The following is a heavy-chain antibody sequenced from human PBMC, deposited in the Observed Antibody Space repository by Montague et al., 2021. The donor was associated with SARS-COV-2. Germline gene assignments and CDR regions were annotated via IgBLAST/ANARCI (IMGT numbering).Heavy chain of an antibody. CDR1: VFTFSSYA. V-gene: IGHV3-30-3*01. Sequence: SLRLSCAASVFTFSSYAMHLVRQAPGKGLEWVAVISYDGSNKYYSDSXKGRFTISRDNSKNTLYLQMNSLRAEDTAVYYCATGRGGGYYYGMDVWGQGTTVTVSS. CDR2: ISYDGSNK. J-gene: IGHJ6*02. CDR3: ATGRGGGYYYGMDV. D-gene: IGHD3-16*01.